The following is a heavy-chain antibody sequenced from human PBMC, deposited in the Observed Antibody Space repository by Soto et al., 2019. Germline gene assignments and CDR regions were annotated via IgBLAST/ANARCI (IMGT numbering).Heavy chain of an antibody. Sequence: PSETLSLTCTVSGGSISSSSYYWGWIRHPPGKGLEWIGSIYYSGSTYYNPSLKSRVTISVDTSKNQFSLKLSSVTAADTAVYYCARQGGDYDFWSGPIKGYYYGMDVWGQGTTVT. CDR3: ARQGGDYDFWSGPIKGYYYGMDV. CDR1: GGSISSSSYY. J-gene: IGHJ6*02. D-gene: IGHD3-3*01. V-gene: IGHV4-39*01. CDR2: IYYSGST.